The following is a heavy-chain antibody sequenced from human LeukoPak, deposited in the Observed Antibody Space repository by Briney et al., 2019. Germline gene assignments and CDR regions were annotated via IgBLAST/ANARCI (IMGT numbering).Heavy chain of an antibody. CDR2: ISYSGTT. CDR3: VRAYDY. V-gene: IGHV4-59*01. CDR1: VASINNYY. Sequence: PSETLSLTCAVSVASINNYYWTWIRQPPGKGLEWIVYISYSGTTNYNPSLKSRLTISVDTSKNQFSLRLSSVTAADTAVYYCVRAYDYWGQGTLVTVSS. J-gene: IGHJ4*02.